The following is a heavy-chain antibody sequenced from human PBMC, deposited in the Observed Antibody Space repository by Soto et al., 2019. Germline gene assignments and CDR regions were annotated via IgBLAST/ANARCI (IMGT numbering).Heavy chain of an antibody. D-gene: IGHD6-13*01. CDR1: GYTFTSYT. V-gene: IGHV1-3*01. CDR2: INVVNGNT. CDR3: ARLLVLDYYYGMDV. Sequence: GESLKVSCKASGYTFTSYTIHWVRQAPGQRLEWMGWINVVNGNTKYSQKLQDGVTIIRDTSASTAYMELSSLRSEDTAVYYCARLLVLDYYYGMDVWGQDTTVTVS. J-gene: IGHJ6*02.